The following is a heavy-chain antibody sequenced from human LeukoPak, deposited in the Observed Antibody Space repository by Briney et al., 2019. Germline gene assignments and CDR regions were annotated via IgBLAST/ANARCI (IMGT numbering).Heavy chain of an antibody. CDR2: ISSAGNYI. J-gene: IGHJ4*02. D-gene: IGHD2-8*01. CDR3: ARALEGVSRGYFDS. V-gene: IGHV3-21*01. Sequence: GGSLRLSCAASGFIFSSDTMSWVRQAPGQGLGWVSSISSAGNYIYYADSVKGRFTISRDNAKNSLYLQMNNLRAEDTAVYYCARALEGVSRGYFDSWGQGSLVTVSP. CDR1: GFIFSSDT.